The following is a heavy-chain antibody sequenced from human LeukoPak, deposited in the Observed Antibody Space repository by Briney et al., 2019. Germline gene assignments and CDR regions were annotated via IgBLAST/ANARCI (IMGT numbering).Heavy chain of an antibody. CDR3: ARGPLTFGGVIAFDY. Sequence: GASVKVSCKASGYTFGSDDINWVRQATGQGLEWMGWINPNNGNLGYAQKFQGRVTITRNTPISTAYMELSSLRSEDMAVYYCARGPLTFGGVIAFDYWGQGTLVTVSS. D-gene: IGHD3-16*02. V-gene: IGHV1-8*03. J-gene: IGHJ4*02. CDR2: INPNNGNL. CDR1: GYTFGSDD.